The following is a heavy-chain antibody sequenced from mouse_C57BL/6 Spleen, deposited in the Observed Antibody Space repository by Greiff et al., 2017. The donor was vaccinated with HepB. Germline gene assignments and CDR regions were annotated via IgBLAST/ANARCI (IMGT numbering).Heavy chain of an antibody. J-gene: IGHJ1*03. CDR2: IRLKSDNYAT. D-gene: IGHD2-4*01. CDR3: TVYDYDEDWYFDV. CDR1: GFTFSNYW. Sequence: EVKLMESGGGLVQPGGSMKLSCVASGFTFSNYWMNWVRQSPEKGLEWVAQIRLKSDNYATHYAESVKGRFTISRDDSKSSVYLQMNNLRAEDTGIYYCTVYDYDEDWYFDVWGTGTTVTVSS. V-gene: IGHV6-3*01.